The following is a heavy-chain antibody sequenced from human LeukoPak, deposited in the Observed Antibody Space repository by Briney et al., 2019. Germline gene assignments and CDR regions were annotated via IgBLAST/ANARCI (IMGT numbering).Heavy chain of an antibody. D-gene: IGHD5-12*01. Sequence: GGSLRLSCAASGFTVSSNYMSWVREAPGKGLEGVSVIYSGGSTYYADSVKGRFTISRHNSKNTLYLQMNSLRAEDTAVYYCASQYSGYDWGAFDIWGQGTMVTVSS. CDR1: GFTVSSNY. CDR3: ASQYSGYDWGAFDI. V-gene: IGHV3-53*04. J-gene: IGHJ3*02. CDR2: IYSGGST.